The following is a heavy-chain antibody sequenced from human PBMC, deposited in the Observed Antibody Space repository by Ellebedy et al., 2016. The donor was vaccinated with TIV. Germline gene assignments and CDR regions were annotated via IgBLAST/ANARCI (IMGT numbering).Heavy chain of an antibody. J-gene: IGHJ4*02. CDR3: ARGAEYYDFWSDLRPPDY. CDR1: GGSFSAYY. Sequence: SETLSLXXAVYGGSFSAYYWSWIRQRPGKGLEWIGEINHSGSTNYNPSLKSRVTISVDTSKNQFSLKLSSVTAADTAVYYCARGAEYYDFWSDLRPPDYWGQGTLVTVSS. V-gene: IGHV4-34*01. D-gene: IGHD3-3*01. CDR2: INHSGST.